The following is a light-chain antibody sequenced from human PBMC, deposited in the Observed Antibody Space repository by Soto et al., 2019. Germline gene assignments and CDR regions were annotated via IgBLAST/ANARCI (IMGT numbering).Light chain of an antibody. J-gene: IGLJ1*01. CDR1: SSNIGGNS. CDR3: GSRASSLSAYV. V-gene: IGLV1-51*01. CDR2: DDN. Sequence: QSVLAQPPSVSAAPGENVTISCSGSSSNIGGNSVSWYQQLPGTAPKLLIYDDNKRPSGIHDRFSGSKSGTSATLGITGFQNGDEADYYCGSRASSLSAYVFGNGKKVTVL.